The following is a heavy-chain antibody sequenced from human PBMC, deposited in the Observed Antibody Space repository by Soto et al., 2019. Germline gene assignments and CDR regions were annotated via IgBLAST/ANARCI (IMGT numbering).Heavy chain of an antibody. CDR1: GYSFTSDW. CDR2: IYPGDSDT. CDR3: ARRFTGYSGYDPEYYYYYMDV. D-gene: IGHD5-12*01. Sequence: LGESLKISCKGSGYSFTSDWIGWVRQMPGKGLEWMGIIYPGDSDTRYSPSFQSQVTISADKSISTAYLQWSSLKASDTAMYYCARRFTGYSGYDPEYYYYYMDVWGKGTTVTVSS. J-gene: IGHJ6*03. V-gene: IGHV5-51*01.